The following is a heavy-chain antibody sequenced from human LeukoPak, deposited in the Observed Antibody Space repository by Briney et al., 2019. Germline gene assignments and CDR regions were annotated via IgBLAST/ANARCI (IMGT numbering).Heavy chain of an antibody. J-gene: IGHJ4*02. V-gene: IGHV5-51*01. CDR2: IYPGDSDA. D-gene: IGHD1-26*01. Sequence: GESLKISCKGSGYSFTNYWIGWVRQMPGRGLKWMGIIYPGDSDARYSPSFQGQVTISADKSISTAYLQWSSLKASDTAMYYCARRRDLYSGSYYPFDYWGQGTLVTVSS. CDR3: ARRRDLYSGSYYPFDY. CDR1: GYSFTNYW.